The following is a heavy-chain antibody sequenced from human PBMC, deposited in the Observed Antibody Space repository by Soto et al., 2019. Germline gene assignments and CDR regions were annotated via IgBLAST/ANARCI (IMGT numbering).Heavy chain of an antibody. V-gene: IGHV1-3*01. Sequence: QVQLVQSGAEVKKPGASVKVSCKASGYTFTSYAMHWVRQAPGERLEWMGWINAGNGNTKYSQKFQGRVTITRDTSASTAYMELSSLRSEDTAVYYCARPHFSSSYYFDYWGQGTLVTVSS. D-gene: IGHD6-13*01. J-gene: IGHJ4*02. CDR2: INAGNGNT. CDR3: ARPHFSSSYYFDY. CDR1: GYTFTSYA.